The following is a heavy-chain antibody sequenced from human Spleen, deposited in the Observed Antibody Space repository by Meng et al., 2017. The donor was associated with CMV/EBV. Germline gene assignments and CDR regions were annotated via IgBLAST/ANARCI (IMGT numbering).Heavy chain of an antibody. CDR3: AKGAGWSFDY. D-gene: IGHD6-19*01. CDR2: IRSDGSNK. J-gene: IGHJ4*02. Sequence: GGSLRLSCAASGFTFSSYGIHWVRQAPGKGLEWVAFIRSDGSNKYYADSVKGRFSLSRDNSKNTLSLQMNSLRAEDTAVYYCAKGAGWSFDYWGQGTLVTVSS. V-gene: IGHV3-30*02. CDR1: GFTFSSYG.